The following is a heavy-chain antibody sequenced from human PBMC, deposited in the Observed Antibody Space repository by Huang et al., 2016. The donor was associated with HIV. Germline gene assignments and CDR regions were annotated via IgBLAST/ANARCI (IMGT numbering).Heavy chain of an antibody. CDR2: IIPILGTA. CDR1: GGTFSSYA. J-gene: IGHJ5*02. D-gene: IGHD6-19*01. V-gene: IGHV1-69*13. CDR3: ARGRDSSGWYVRHWFDP. Sequence: QVQLVQSGAEVKKPGSSVKVSCKASGGTFSSYAISWVRQAPGQGLEWMGGIIPILGTANYAQKFQGRVTITADEATSTAYMELSSLRSEDTAVYYCARGRDSSGWYVRHWFDPWGQGTLVTVSS.